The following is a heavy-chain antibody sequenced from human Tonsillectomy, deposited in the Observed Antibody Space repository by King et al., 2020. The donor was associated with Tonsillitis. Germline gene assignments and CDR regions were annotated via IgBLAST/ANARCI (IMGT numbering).Heavy chain of an antibody. D-gene: IGHD1-14*01. J-gene: IGHJ4*02. CDR1: GGSISTYY. V-gene: IGHV4-59*01. Sequence: VQLQESGPGLVKPSETLSLTCTVSGGSISTYYWSWLRQPPGKGLEWIGYIYYSGSTNYNPSLKSRVAMSVDTSKNQFSLKLSSVTAADTAVYYCARGDAYPEYYFDYWGQGTLVTVSS. CDR2: IYYSGST. CDR3: ARGDAYPEYYFDY.